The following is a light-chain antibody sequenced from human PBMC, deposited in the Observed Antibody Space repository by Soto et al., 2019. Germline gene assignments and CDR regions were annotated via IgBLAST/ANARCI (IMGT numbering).Light chain of an antibody. CDR2: DAS. Sequence: EIVLTQFPATLSLSPGERATLSCRASQSVSTFLAWYQQKPGQAPRLVVYDASKRATGIPARFSGSGSGTDFTLTITTLEPEDFAVYYCQHFGASPFSFGQGTKVDI. V-gene: IGKV3-11*01. CDR3: QHFGASPFS. J-gene: IGKJ2*01. CDR1: QSVSTF.